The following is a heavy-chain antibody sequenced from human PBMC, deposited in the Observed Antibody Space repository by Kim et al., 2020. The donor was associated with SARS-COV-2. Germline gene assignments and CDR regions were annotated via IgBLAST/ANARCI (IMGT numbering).Heavy chain of an antibody. V-gene: IGHV4-59*08. Sequence: NPHPSLNSRLTISVDTSKNQFSLKLSSVTAADTAVYYCARLAAAGPFFDYWGQGTLVTVSS. CDR3: ARLAAAGPFFDY. D-gene: IGHD6-13*01. J-gene: IGHJ4*02.